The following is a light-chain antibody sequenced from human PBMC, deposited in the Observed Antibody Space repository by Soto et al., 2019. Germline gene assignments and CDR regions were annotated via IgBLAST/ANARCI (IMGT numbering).Light chain of an antibody. CDR2: EAT. Sequence: QSALTQPPSASVSPGQSVTISCTGTSSDVGGYNYVSWYQQHPGKAPKLMIYEATKRPSGVPDRFSGSKSGNTASLTVSGLQAEDEADYYCSSYAGSNNLFGGGTQLTVL. V-gene: IGLV2-8*01. CDR3: SSYAGSNNL. J-gene: IGLJ2*01. CDR1: SSDVGGYNY.